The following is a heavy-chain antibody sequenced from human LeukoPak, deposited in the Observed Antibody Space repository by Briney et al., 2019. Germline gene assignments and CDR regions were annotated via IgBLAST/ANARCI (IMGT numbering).Heavy chain of an antibody. CDR1: GYTFTSHD. Sequence: ASVKVSCKASGYTFTSHDINWMRHATGQGLEWMGWMNPNSGNTGYAQKFQGRVTMTRNTSISTAYMELSSLRSEDTAVYYCARDQYCSGGSCPYYYYGMDVWGQGTTVTVSS. D-gene: IGHD2-15*01. V-gene: IGHV1-8*01. CDR3: ARDQYCSGGSCPYYYYGMDV. CDR2: MNPNSGNT. J-gene: IGHJ6*02.